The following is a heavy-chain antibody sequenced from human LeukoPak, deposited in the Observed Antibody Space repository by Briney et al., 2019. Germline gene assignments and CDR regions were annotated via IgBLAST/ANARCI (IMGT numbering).Heavy chain of an antibody. J-gene: IGHJ4*02. CDR1: GFIFSTYG. CDR3: VKDQSGSGRW. CDR2: ISSDGGST. D-gene: IGHD3-10*01. Sequence: GVPLRLSCSASGFIFSTYGMHWVRQAPGKGLEYVSSISSDGGSTYYADSVKGRFTISRDNSKNTLYLQVNSLRPEDTAVYYCVKDQSGSGRWWGQGTLVTVSS. V-gene: IGHV3-64D*06.